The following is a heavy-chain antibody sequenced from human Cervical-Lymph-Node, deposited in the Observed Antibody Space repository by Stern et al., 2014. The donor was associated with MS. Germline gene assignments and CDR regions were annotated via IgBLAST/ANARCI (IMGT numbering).Heavy chain of an antibody. CDR1: GFSFSRYA. V-gene: IGHV3-33*01. D-gene: IGHD6-13*01. J-gene: IGHJ4*02. CDR2: IWYDGSNP. CDR3: ASAYSSSHYYFDY. Sequence: VQLVESGGGVVQPGRSLRLTWAASGFSFSRYAMHWVRQAPGQGLERVALIWYDGSNPYYAASVTGRFTISRDNFKNTLYLQMNSLRAEDTAVYYCASAYSSSHYYFDYWGQGTLVTVSS.